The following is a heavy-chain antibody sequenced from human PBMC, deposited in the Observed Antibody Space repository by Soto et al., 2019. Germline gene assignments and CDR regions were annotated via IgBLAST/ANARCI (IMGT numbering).Heavy chain of an antibody. CDR1: GGYFNDNY. Sequence: QVQLQQWGAGLLKPSETLSLSCAVYGGYFNDNYYTWFRQPPGKGLEWIGEISRSGTTKYIPSHKSRASISFDTTKSQVSLKLSSVTAADTAVYYCATSLWFGTQVELWGQGALVTVSS. D-gene: IGHD3-10*01. V-gene: IGHV4-34*01. CDR2: ISRSGTT. J-gene: IGHJ5*02. CDR3: ATSLWFGTQVEL.